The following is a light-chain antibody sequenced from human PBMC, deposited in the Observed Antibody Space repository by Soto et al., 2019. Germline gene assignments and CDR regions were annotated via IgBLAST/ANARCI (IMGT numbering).Light chain of an antibody. Sequence: QSVRTQPPSASGTPRQRVTISCSGSISNIGSNYVYWYQQLPGTAPKLLIYRNNQRPSGVPDRFSGSKSGTSASLAISGLRSEDEADYYCAAWDDSLSGRSYVFGTGTKVTVL. V-gene: IGLV1-47*01. CDR3: AAWDDSLSGRSYV. J-gene: IGLJ1*01. CDR2: RNN. CDR1: ISNIGSNY.